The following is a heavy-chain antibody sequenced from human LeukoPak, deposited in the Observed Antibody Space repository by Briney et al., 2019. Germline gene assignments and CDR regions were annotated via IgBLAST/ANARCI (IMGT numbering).Heavy chain of an antibody. CDR1: GFTFNNYP. D-gene: IGHD3-16*01. Sequence: GRSLRLSCAASGFTFNNYPMHWVRQAPGKGLEWVAVISYDGSNKYYADSVKGRFTISRNNSKNTLYLQMNSLRAEDTAVYYCARGGGNCLDYWGQGTLVAVSS. CDR2: ISYDGSNK. CDR3: ARGGGNCLDY. J-gene: IGHJ4*02. V-gene: IGHV3-30-3*01.